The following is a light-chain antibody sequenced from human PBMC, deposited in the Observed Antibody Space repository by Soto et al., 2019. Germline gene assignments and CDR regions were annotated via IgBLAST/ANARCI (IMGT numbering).Light chain of an antibody. J-gene: IGLJ1*01. CDR3: GSWDSSLSAYV. CDR1: RSNIGGNS. Sequence: QSALTQPPSVSAAPGKKVTISCSGSRSNIGGNSVSWYQQLPETAPKLLIYDDNKRPSRIPDRFSGSKSGTSATLGITGFQTGDEADYYCGSWDSSLSAYVFGTGTKVTVL. V-gene: IGLV1-51*01. CDR2: DDN.